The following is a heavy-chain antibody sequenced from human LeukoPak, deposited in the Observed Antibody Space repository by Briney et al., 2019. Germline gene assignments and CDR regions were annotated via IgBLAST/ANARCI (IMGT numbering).Heavy chain of an antibody. Sequence: GASVNVSCKASGYSFNNYDINWVRQATGEGPEWMGWINPDSGNTGYAQKFQGRVTLTRDTSINTAYMELSSLKSEDTAVYYCARGGCQSCYNYWGQGTLVTVSS. V-gene: IGHV1-8*03. D-gene: IGHD2-15*01. J-gene: IGHJ4*02. CDR2: INPDSGNT. CDR1: GYSFNNYD. CDR3: ARGGCQSCYNY.